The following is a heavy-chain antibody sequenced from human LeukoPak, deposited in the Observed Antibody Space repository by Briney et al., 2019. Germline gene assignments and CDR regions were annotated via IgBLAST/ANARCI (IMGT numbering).Heavy chain of an antibody. D-gene: IGHD6-13*01. V-gene: IGHV3-48*01. Sequence: GGSLRLSCAASGFTFSSYSMNWVRQAPGKGLGWVSYISSSSSTIYYADSVKGRFTISRDNAKNSLYVQMNSLRAEDTAVYYCARDGSSSWYGMDVWGQGTTVTVSS. CDR2: ISSSSSTI. CDR1: GFTFSSYS. J-gene: IGHJ6*02. CDR3: ARDGSSSWYGMDV.